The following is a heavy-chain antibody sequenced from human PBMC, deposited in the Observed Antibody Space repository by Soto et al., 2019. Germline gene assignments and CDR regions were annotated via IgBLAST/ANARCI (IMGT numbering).Heavy chain of an antibody. V-gene: IGHV1-2*04. Sequence: GASVKVSCKASGYTFSGHYMHWVRQAPGQGLEWMGWINPNSGGTNYAQKFQGWVTMTRDTSLSTAYMEVSRLSSDDTAIYYCARDRMRITVFGVVTISNLFDLWGQGTLVTVSS. D-gene: IGHD3-3*01. CDR1: GYTFSGHY. CDR2: INPNSGGT. J-gene: IGHJ4*02. CDR3: ARDRMRITVFGVVTISNLFDL.